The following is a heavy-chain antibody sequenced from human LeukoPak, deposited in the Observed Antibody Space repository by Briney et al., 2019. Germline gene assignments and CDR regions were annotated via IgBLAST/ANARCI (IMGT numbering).Heavy chain of an antibody. Sequence: GGSLRLSCAASGFTFSSYSMNWVRQAPGKGLEWVSSISSSSSYIYYADSVKGRFTISRDNAKNSLSLQMNSLRAEDTAVYYCARDLSVGATPLGYWGQGTLVTVSS. D-gene: IGHD1-26*01. J-gene: IGHJ4*02. V-gene: IGHV3-21*01. CDR1: GFTFSSYS. CDR2: ISSSSSYI. CDR3: ARDLSVGATPLGY.